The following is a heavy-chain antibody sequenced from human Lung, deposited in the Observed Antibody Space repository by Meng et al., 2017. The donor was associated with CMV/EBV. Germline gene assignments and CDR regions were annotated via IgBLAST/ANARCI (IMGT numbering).Heavy chain of an antibody. CDR2: IRYDGSNK. CDR1: GFIFSSYG. CDR3: AKDGWGKATSRIDY. J-gene: IGHJ4*02. D-gene: IGHD6-19*01. V-gene: IGHV3-30*02. Sequence: SCAASGFIFSSYGMHWVRQAPGKGLEWVAFIRYDGSNKYYADSVKGRFTISRDNSKNTLYLQMNSLRAEDTAVYYCAKDGWGKATSRIDYWGQRTXVTVSS.